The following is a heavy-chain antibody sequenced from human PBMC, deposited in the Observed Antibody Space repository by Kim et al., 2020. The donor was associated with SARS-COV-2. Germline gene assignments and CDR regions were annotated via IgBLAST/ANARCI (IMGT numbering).Heavy chain of an antibody. CDR3: ARVATVTTYYFDY. D-gene: IGHD4-4*01. J-gene: IGHJ4*02. CDR1: GYTFTGYY. CDR2: INPNSGGT. Sequence: ASVKVSCKASGYTFTGYYMHWVRQAPGQGLEWMGRINPNSGGTNYAQKFQGRVTMTRDTSISTAYMELSRLRSDDTAVYYCARVATVTTYYFDYWGQGTLVTVSS. V-gene: IGHV1-2*06.